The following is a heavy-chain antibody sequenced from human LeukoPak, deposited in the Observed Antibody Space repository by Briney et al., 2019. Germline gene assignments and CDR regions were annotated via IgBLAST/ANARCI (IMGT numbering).Heavy chain of an antibody. D-gene: IGHD5/OR15-5a*01. J-gene: IGHJ4*02. V-gene: IGHV3-7*01. CDR3: ARPFSDLVSSDY. CDR1: GFIFSRYW. CDR2: INQEGSEK. Sequence: GGSLRLSCAASGFIFSRYWMSWVRQAPGEGLEWVANINQEGSEKYYVDSVKGRFTISRDNAKNSLYLQMNSLRVEGTAVYYCARPFSDLVSSDYWGQGILVTVSS.